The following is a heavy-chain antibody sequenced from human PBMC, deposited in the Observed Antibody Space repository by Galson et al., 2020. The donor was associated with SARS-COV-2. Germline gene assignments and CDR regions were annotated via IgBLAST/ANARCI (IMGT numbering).Heavy chain of an antibody. CDR1: GGSFSGYY. V-gene: IGHV4-34*01. Sequence: SETLSLTCAVYGGSFSGYYWSWIRQPPGKGLEWIGEINHSGSTNYNPSLKSRVTISVDTSKNQFSLKLSSVTAADTAVYYCASEFYGSRGIWGQGTLVTVSS. CDR2: INHSGST. D-gene: IGHD6-19*01. J-gene: IGHJ4*02. CDR3: ASEFYGSRGI.